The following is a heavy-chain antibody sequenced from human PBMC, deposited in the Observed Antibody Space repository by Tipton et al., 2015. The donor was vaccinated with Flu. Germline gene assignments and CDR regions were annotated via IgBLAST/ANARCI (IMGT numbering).Heavy chain of an antibody. D-gene: IGHD2-2*01. Sequence: QLVQSGGGLVQPGGSLRLSCAASGFTFSTYWMSWVRQAPGKGLEWVANINQGGSEKYYVDSVKGRFTISRDNAKNSLHLQMNSLRAEDTAVYYCARTRGGYCSSSSCYADYFDYWGQGTLVTVSS. V-gene: IGHV3-7*01. CDR1: GFTFSTYW. J-gene: IGHJ4*02. CDR3: ARTRGGYCSSSSCYADYFDY. CDR2: INQGGSEK.